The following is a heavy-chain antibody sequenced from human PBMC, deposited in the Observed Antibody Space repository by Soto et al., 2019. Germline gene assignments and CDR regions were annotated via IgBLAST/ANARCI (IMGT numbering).Heavy chain of an antibody. CDR1: GFTFSTYP. CDR2: IGASDGGT. V-gene: IGHV3-23*04. J-gene: IGHJ6*02. D-gene: IGHD2-21*01. Sequence: EVNLVQAGGGLVQPGVALRVSCVASGFTFSTYPMSWFRQAPGRGLEWVAGIGASDGGTCYADSVKGRFTISRDDSKNTLFLQMNSPRAEDTAVYYCAKHLHIVVRFSPLFSFYGLDVWGQGTTVTVSS. CDR3: AKHLHIVVRFSPLFSFYGLDV.